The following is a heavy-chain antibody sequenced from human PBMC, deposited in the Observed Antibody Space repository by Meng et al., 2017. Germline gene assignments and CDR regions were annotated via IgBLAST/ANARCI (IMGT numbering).Heavy chain of an antibody. D-gene: IGHD1-26*01. V-gene: IGHV6-1*01. CDR3: ARGSYSFDS. CDR1: WDSVSSNSAA. Sequence: QRQQSGPGLVKPSQTLSLICAISWDSVSSNSAAWNWIRQSPSRGLEWLGRAYYRSKWYHDYAESVKSRISIDPDTSKNQFSLQLRSVTPEDSAVYYCARGSYSFDSWGQRTLVTVSS. J-gene: IGHJ4*02. CDR2: AYYRSKWYH.